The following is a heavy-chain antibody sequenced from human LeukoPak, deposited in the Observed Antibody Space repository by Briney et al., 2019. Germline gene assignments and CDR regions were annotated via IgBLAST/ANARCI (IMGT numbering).Heavy chain of an antibody. Sequence: GASVKVSCKASGYTFTSYDINWVRQATGQGLEWMGWMNPNSGNTGYAQKFQGRVTMTRNTSISTAYMELSSLRSEDTAVYYCARGRSRRKKSSGWYRENYYSYMDLWGKGTTVTISS. D-gene: IGHD6-19*01. CDR3: ARGRSRRKKSSGWYRENYYSYMDL. V-gene: IGHV1-8*01. CDR1: GYTFTSYD. J-gene: IGHJ6*03. CDR2: MNPNSGNT.